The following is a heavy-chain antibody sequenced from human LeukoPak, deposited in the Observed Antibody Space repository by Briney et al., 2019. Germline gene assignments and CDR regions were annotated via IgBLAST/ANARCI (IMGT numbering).Heavy chain of an antibody. J-gene: IGHJ4*02. CDR3: TRDANSAVPTFRFDH. CDR1: GFTFGRYY. CDR2: IKEDGSET. V-gene: IGHV3-7*01. Sequence: GGSLRLSCAASGFTFGRYYMSWVRQTPGKGLEWLANIKEDGSETYYVDSVKGRFTISRDNAKNSLYLQMSSLRAEDTAVYYCTRDANSAVPTFRFDHWGQGTLVTVSS. D-gene: IGHD4-17*01.